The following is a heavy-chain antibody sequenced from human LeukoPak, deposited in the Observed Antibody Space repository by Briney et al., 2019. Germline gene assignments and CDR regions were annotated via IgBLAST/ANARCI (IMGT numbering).Heavy chain of an antibody. V-gene: IGHV4-4*02. CDR2: IYYSGST. CDR1: GGSISSSDW. J-gene: IGHJ4*02. D-gene: IGHD3-22*01. CDR3: ARWGYYYDSSGYFFDY. Sequence: SGTLSLTCTVSGGSISSSDWWSWVRQPPGKGLEWIGYIYYSGSTNYNPSLKSRVTISVDTSKNQFSLKLSSVTAADTAVYYCARWGYYYDSSGYFFDYWGQGTLVTVSS.